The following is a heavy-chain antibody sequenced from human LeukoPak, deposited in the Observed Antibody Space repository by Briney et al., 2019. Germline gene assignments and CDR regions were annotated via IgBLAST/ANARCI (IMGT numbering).Heavy chain of an antibody. CDR2: ISAYNGNT. V-gene: IGHV1-18*01. CDR1: GYTFTSYG. D-gene: IGHD2-2*01. J-gene: IGHJ5*02. CDR3: ASTFFGPAATYNWFDP. Sequence: GASVKVSCKASGYTFTSYGISWARQAPGQGLEWMGWISAYNGNTNYAQKLQGRVTMTTDTSTSTAYMELRSLRSDDTAVYYCASTFFGPAATYNWFDPWGQGTLVTVSS.